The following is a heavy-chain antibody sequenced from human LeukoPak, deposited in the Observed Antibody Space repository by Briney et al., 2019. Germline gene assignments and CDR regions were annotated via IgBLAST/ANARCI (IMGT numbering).Heavy chain of an antibody. J-gene: IGHJ4*02. CDR3: ARVIDYSPNFDY. Sequence: ASVKVSCKASGYTFTGYYMHWVRQAPGQGLEWMGWINPNSGGTNYAQKFQGRVTMTRDTSISTAYMELSSLRSEDTAVYYCARVIDYSPNFDYWGQGTLVTVSS. CDR2: INPNSGGT. V-gene: IGHV1-2*02. CDR1: GYTFTGYY. D-gene: IGHD4-11*01.